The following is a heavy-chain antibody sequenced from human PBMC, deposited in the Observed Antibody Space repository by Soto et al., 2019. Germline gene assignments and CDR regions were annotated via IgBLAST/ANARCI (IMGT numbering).Heavy chain of an antibody. CDR2: ISAYNGNT. Sequence: QVQLVQSGAEVKKPGASVKVSCKASGYTFTSYGISWVRQAPGQGLEWMGWISAYNGNTNYAQKLQGRVTMTTDTSTSKAYMELRRLSSDDTAVYYCARVDGPTIFGVVITFDSWGQGTLVTVSS. CDR1: GYTFTSYG. D-gene: IGHD3-3*01. J-gene: IGHJ4*02. CDR3: ARVDGPTIFGVVITFDS. V-gene: IGHV1-18*01.